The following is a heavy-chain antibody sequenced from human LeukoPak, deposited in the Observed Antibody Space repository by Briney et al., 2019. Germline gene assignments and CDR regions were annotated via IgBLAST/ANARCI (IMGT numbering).Heavy chain of an antibody. J-gene: IGHJ4*02. D-gene: IGHD2-2*02. CDR3: AKLYCSSTSCYKLLVY. V-gene: IGHV3-30*02. Sequence: GGSLIHSCAAAGFTFISYGMNWVRQDPGEGLVGVAVIRYDRSNKYYADSVKVRFTISRDNSKNTLYLQMNSLRAEDTAVYYCAKLYCSSTSCYKLLVYCGQGTLVTVSS. CDR2: IRYDRSNK. CDR1: GFTFISYG.